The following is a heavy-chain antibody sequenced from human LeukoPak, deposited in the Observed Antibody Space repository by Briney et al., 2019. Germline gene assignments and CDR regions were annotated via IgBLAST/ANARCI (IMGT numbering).Heavy chain of an antibody. Sequence: GGSLRLSCAASGFTFSSFWMSWVRQAPGKGLEWVANIQKDGSVKNYVDSVKGRFTISRDNAKNSVYLQMDSLRAEDTAVYYCSRQTERDAYNRYWGQGTLVTVSP. CDR2: IQKDGSVK. D-gene: IGHD5-24*01. V-gene: IGHV3-7*05. CDR3: SRQTERDAYNRY. J-gene: IGHJ4*02. CDR1: GFTFSSFW.